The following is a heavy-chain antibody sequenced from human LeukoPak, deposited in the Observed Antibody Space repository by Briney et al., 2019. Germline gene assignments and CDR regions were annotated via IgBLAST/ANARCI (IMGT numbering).Heavy chain of an antibody. J-gene: IGHJ4*02. D-gene: IGHD1-26*01. CDR2: IRSDGGDE. V-gene: IGHV3-30*02. CDR1: GFTFSTYG. CDR3: AKDEVRATSMDY. Sequence: PGGSLRLSCAASGFTFSTYGMHWVRQAPGKGLEWVAFIRSDGGDEQYADSVKGRFTISRDNSKNTLYMQINSLRAEDTAVFYCAKDEVRATSMDYWGQGTLVTVSS.